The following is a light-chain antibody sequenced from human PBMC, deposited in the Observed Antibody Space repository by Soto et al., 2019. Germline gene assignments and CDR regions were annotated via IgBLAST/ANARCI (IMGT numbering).Light chain of an antibody. CDR2: GAS. J-gene: IGKJ1*01. CDR3: QQYHYWWT. CDR1: QSVSNN. Sequence: EIVLTPSPATLSVSPGEKATLSCRASQSVSNNLAWFQQKPGQVPRLLIYGASNRATGVSARFSGSGSGTEFTLTISSLQSEDFAVYYCQQYHYWWTFGQGTKVDIK. V-gene: IGKV3-15*01.